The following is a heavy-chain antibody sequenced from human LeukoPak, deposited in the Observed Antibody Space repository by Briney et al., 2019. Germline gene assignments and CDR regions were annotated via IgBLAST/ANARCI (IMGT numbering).Heavy chain of an antibody. V-gene: IGHV3-23*01. CDR3: AKSRVEVAGTGGFDT. J-gene: IGHJ3*02. CDR2: IRGDGV. Sequence: QPEGSLRLSCAASGFTFAIYHMSWVRQAPGKGLEWVATIRGDGVYYADSVKGRFTISRDDSKNTVYVQMNSLRAEDTAVYYCAKSRVEVAGTGGFDTWGRGTLVAVSS. D-gene: IGHD6-13*01. CDR1: GFTFAIYH.